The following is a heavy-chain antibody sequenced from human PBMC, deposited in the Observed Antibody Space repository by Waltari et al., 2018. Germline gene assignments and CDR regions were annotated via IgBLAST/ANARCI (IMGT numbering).Heavy chain of an antibody. J-gene: IGHJ4*02. CDR3: ARGITGTGGFDY. Sequence: QVQLQESGPGLVKPSQTLSLTCTVSGGSISRGGYYWSWTRQHPGKGLEWIGYIYYSGSTYYNPSLKSRVTISVDTSKNQFSLKLSSVTAADTAVYYCARGITGTGGFDYWGQGTLVTVSS. CDR2: IYYSGST. D-gene: IGHD1-20*01. V-gene: IGHV4-31*03. CDR1: GGSISRGGYY.